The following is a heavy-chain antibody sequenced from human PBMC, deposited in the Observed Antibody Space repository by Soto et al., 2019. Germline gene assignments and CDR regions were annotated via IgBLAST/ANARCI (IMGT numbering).Heavy chain of an antibody. V-gene: IGHV3-30-3*01. Sequence: QVQLVESGGGVVQPGRSLRLSCAASGFTFSSYAMHWVRQAPGKGLEWVAVISYDGSNKYYADSVKGRFTISRDNSKNTLYLQMNILRAEDTAVYYCARETVVVVAATPYFDYWGQGTLVTVSS. CDR2: ISYDGSNK. CDR3: ARETVVVVAATPYFDY. D-gene: IGHD2-15*01. CDR1: GFTFSSYA. J-gene: IGHJ4*02.